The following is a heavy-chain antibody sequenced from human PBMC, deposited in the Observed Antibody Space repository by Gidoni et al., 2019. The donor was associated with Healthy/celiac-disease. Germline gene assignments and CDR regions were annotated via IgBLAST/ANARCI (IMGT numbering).Heavy chain of an antibody. V-gene: IGHV3-33*01. CDR3: ARDGAAHYGVYYGMDV. CDR1: GFPFSSYG. CDR2: IWYDGSNK. J-gene: IGHJ6*02. Sequence: QVQLVESGGGVVQPGRSLRLSCAASGFPFSSYGMHWVRQAPGKGLEWVAVIWYDGSNKYYADSVKGRFTISRDNSKNTLYLQMNSLRAEDTAVYYCARDGAAHYGVYYGMDVWGQGTTVTVSS. D-gene: IGHD3-16*01.